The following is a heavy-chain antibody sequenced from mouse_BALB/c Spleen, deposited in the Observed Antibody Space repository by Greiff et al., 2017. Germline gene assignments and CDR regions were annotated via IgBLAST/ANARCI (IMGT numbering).Heavy chain of an antibody. CDR2: ISSGSSTI. Sequence: DVMLVESGGGLVQPGGSRKLSCAASGFTFSSFGMHWVRQAPEKGLEWVAYISSGSSTIYYADTVKGRFTISRDNPKNTLFLQMTSLRSEDTAMYYCARSDYDSAMDYWGQGTSVTVSS. CDR1: GFTFSSFG. V-gene: IGHV5-17*02. D-gene: IGHD1-1*01. J-gene: IGHJ4*01. CDR3: ARSDYDSAMDY.